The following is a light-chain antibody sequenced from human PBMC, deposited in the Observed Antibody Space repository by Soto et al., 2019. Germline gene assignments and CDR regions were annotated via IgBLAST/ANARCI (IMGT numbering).Light chain of an antibody. J-gene: IGKJ2*01. CDR3: QQSYSTPRT. CDR1: QSISSY. CDR2: AAS. V-gene: IGKV1-39*01. Sequence: DIQMTQSPSSLSASVGDRVTITCRTSQSISSYLNWYQQKPGKAPKLLIYAASSLQSGVPSRFSGSESGTDFTLTISSLQPEDFATYYCQQSYSTPRTFGQGPKLEIK.